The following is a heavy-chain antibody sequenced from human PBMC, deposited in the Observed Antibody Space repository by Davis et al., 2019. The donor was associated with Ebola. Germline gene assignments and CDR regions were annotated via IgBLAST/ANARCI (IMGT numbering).Heavy chain of an antibody. CDR1: GFTFSSYW. D-gene: IGHD5-18*01. CDR2: INTDGSST. Sequence: GESLKISCAASGFTFSSYWMHWVRQAPGKGLVWVSRINTDGSSTTYADSVKGRFTIPRDNAKNSLYLQMNSLRAEDTAVYYCARDQVVDTAMVTLDYYYGMDVWGQGTTVTVSS. J-gene: IGHJ6*02. V-gene: IGHV3-74*01. CDR3: ARDQVVDTAMVTLDYYYGMDV.